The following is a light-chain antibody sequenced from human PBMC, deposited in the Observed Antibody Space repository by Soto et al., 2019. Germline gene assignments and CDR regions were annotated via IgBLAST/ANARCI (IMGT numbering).Light chain of an antibody. Sequence: DVVMTQSPLSLPVTLGQPASISCRSSESLLYSDGSTYLNWFHQRPGQSPRRLIYKISNRDSGVPDRFSGSGSGTDFTLKISRVEAEDVGVYYCMQGTHWPWTFGQGTKVEIK. CDR3: MQGTHWPWT. V-gene: IGKV2-30*01. J-gene: IGKJ1*01. CDR2: KIS. CDR1: ESLLYSDGSTY.